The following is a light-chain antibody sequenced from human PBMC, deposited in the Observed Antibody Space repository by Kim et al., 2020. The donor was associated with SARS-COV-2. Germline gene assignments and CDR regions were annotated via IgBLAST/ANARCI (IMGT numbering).Light chain of an antibody. J-gene: IGKJ1*01. Sequence: AAVGDRDTITCRASQTIGTSLAWYQPNPGKCPKLLVYAASVLQAGVPSRFSGGGSGTDFALAISSLQPDDVATYYCQGYDSAPLTFGQGTKVDIK. CDR1: QTIGTS. V-gene: IGKV1-27*01. CDR3: QGYDSAPLT. CDR2: AAS.